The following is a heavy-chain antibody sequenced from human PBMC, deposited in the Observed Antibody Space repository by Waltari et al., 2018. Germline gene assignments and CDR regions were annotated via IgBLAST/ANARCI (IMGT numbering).Heavy chain of an antibody. CDR3: ARDRPLDY. Sequence: VQVVESGGGLVQPGGSLRLSGAASGFAVSNNYMSWVRQAPGKGLEWVSIFYTGGSTYYADSVQGRFTISRDISKNMLLLQMNSLRAEDTAIYYCARDRPLDYWGQGTLVTVSS. CDR1: GFAVSNNY. V-gene: IGHV3-66*01. J-gene: IGHJ4*02. CDR2: FYTGGST.